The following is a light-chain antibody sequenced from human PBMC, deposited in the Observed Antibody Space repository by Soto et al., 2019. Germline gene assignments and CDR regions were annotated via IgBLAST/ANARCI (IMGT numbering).Light chain of an antibody. V-gene: IGLV2-14*01. CDR1: SSDIGGYNS. CDR3: SSYTSSSSYV. J-gene: IGLJ1*01. CDR2: EVS. Sequence: QSALTQPASVSGSPGQSITISCTGTSSDIGGYNSVSWYQHHPGKAPKLMIYEVSNRPSGVSNRFSGSKSGNTASLTISGLQAEDEADYYCSSYTSSSSYVFGTGTKLT.